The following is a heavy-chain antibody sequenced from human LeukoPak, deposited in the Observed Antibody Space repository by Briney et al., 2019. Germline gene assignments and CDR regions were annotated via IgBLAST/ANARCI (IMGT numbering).Heavy chain of an antibody. D-gene: IGHD2-8*01. Sequence: GGSLRLSCAASGFTFSSYAMHWVRRAPGKGLEYVSAISSNGGSTYYANSMKGRFTISGDNSKNTLYLQMGSLRAEDMALYYCARSPYCTNGVCYNRGYYYFDYWGQGTLVTVSS. CDR1: GFTFSSYA. J-gene: IGHJ4*02. CDR3: ARSPYCTNGVCYNRGYYYFDY. V-gene: IGHV3-64*01. CDR2: ISSNGGST.